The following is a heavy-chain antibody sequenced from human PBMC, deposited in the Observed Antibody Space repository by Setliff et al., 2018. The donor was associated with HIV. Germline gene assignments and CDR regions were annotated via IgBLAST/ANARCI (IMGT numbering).Heavy chain of an antibody. CDR3: ARDPLSYPDY. CDR2: INAYNGDT. V-gene: IGHV1-18*01. Sequence: ASVKVSCKASGHTFSDYGISWMRQAPGQGFEWLGWINAYNGDTNYAPKFQGRVTMTRDKPTSTAYMELRSLRSDDTAMYYCARDPLSYPDYWGQGTLVTVSS. D-gene: IGHD2-2*01. J-gene: IGHJ4*02. CDR1: GHTFSDYG.